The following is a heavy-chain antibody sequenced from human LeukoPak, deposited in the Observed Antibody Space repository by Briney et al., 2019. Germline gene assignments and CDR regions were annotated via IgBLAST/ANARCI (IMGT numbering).Heavy chain of an antibody. CDR2: FDPEDGET. D-gene: IGHD2-2*01. J-gene: IGHJ4*02. CDR1: LYTFNNNY. CDR3: ATDPGSCSSTRCWFGY. Sequence: ASVKVSSKPSLYTFNNNYIHWVQQVPGTRPEWRRRFDPEDGETIYAEKFQGRVTMTAVKSTDTAYLLLSSVGSEDTAVYYCATDPGSCSSTRCWFGYWGQGTLITVSS. V-gene: IGHV1-69-2*01.